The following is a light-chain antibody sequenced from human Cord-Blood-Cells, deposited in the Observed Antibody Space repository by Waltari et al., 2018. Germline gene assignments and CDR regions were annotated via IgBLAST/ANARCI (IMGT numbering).Light chain of an antibody. Sequence: DIQMNQSQSSLSASVGDRDTITCQASQDISNYLNWYQQKPGKAPKLLIYDASNLETGVPSRFSGSGSGTDFTFTISSLQPEDIATYYCQQYDNLPITFGQGTRLEIK. J-gene: IGKJ5*01. CDR1: QDISNY. V-gene: IGKV1-33*01. CDR3: QQYDNLPIT. CDR2: DAS.